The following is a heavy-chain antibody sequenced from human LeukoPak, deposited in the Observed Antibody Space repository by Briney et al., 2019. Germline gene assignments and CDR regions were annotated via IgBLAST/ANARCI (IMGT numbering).Heavy chain of an antibody. CDR2: IYYSGST. Sequence: SETLSLTCTVSGGSVSSGSYYWSWIRQPPGKGLEWIGYIYYSGSTNYNPSLKSRVTISVDTSKNQFSLKLSSVTAADTAVYYCARGSCSGSYYVHYWGQGTLVTVSS. D-gene: IGHD1-26*01. V-gene: IGHV4-61*01. CDR1: GGSVSSGSYY. CDR3: ARGSCSGSYYVHY. J-gene: IGHJ4*02.